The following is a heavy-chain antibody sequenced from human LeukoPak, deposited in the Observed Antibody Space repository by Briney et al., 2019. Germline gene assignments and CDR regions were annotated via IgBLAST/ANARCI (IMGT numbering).Heavy chain of an antibody. V-gene: IGHV3-23*01. D-gene: IGHD2-15*01. Sequence: PGGSLRLSCAASGFTFSSSAMSWVRQAPGKGLEWVSAISRIGGSTYYADSVKGRFTVSRDNSKNTLYLQMNSLRAEDTAVFYCAKECSDGSCYSNRQYYYYGMDVWGQGTTVTVSS. CDR2: ISRIGGST. CDR1: GFTFSSSA. J-gene: IGHJ6*02. CDR3: AKECSDGSCYSNRQYYYYGMDV.